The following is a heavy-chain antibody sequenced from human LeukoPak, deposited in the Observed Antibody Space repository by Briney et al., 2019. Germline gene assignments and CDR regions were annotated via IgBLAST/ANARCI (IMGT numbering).Heavy chain of an antibody. Sequence: ASVKVSCEASGYTFTSYDINWVRQATGQGLEWMGGIIPIFGTANYAQKFQGRVTITADESTSTAYMELSSLRSEDTAVYYCARGRRGSSLDAFDIWGQGTMVTVSS. V-gene: IGHV1-69*13. CDR1: GYTFTSYD. J-gene: IGHJ3*02. CDR2: IIPIFGTA. CDR3: ARGRRGSSLDAFDI. D-gene: IGHD1-26*01.